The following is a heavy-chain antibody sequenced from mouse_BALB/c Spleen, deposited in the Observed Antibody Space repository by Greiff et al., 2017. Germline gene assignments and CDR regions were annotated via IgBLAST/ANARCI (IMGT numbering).Heavy chain of an antibody. V-gene: IGHV5-6-5*01. CDR1: GFTFSSYA. Sequence: EVQLVESGGGLVKPGGSLKLSCAASGFTFSSYAMSWVRQTPEKRLEWVASISSGGSTYYPDSVKGRFTISRDNARNILYLQMSSLRSEDTAMYYCARGGITTVPYFDYWGQGTTLTVSS. D-gene: IGHD1-1*01. CDR2: ISSGGST. J-gene: IGHJ2*01. CDR3: ARGGITTVPYFDY.